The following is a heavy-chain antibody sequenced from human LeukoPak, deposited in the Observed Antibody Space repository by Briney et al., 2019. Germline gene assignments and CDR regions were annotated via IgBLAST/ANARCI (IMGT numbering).Heavy chain of an antibody. CDR3: ARDHGYSSGWYYPFDY. Sequence: GESLRLSCAASGFSFSIFAMHWVRQAPGKQLEYVSAITNNGGSTYYADSVKGRFTISRDNSKNTLYLQMNSLRAEDTAVYYCARDHGYSSGWYYPFDYWGQGTLVTVSS. D-gene: IGHD6-19*01. V-gene: IGHV3-64*04. J-gene: IGHJ4*02. CDR1: GFSFSIFA. CDR2: ITNNGGST.